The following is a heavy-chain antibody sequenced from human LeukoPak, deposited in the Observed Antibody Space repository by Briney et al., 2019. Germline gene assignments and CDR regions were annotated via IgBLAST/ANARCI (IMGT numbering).Heavy chain of an antibody. CDR1: GSTFSSYR. CDR2: IRVRSNYI. Sequence: RGPLRLSGLPFGSTFSSYRINWVHQAPEKGLGWLSDIRVRSNYIYYEGSVRGRFRIYREDARDSLYLQMNSLRAEDTAVYYCVSLSRNGDTSGFYYYYDFWGQGTLVTVSS. D-gene: IGHD3-22*01. V-gene: IGHV3-21*05. J-gene: IGHJ4*02. CDR3: VSLSRNGDTSGFYYYYDF.